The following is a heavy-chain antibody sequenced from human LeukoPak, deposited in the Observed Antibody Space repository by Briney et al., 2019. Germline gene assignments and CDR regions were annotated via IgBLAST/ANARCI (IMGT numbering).Heavy chain of an antibody. Sequence: GGSLRLSCAASGFTFSSYAMSWVRQAPGKGLEWVSVIYSGGSTYYADSVKGRFTISRDNSKNTLYLQMNSLRAEDTAVYYCARGEHYDILTGPFDYWGQGTLVTVSS. CDR2: IYSGGST. D-gene: IGHD3-9*01. V-gene: IGHV3-66*01. CDR1: GFTFSSYA. CDR3: ARGEHYDILTGPFDY. J-gene: IGHJ4*02.